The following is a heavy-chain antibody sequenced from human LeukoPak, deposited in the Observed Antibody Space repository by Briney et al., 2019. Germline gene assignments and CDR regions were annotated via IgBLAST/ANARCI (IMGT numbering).Heavy chain of an antibody. CDR3: ARGLVGLRLRYLDY. J-gene: IGHJ4*02. Sequence: PSETLSLTCAVYGGSFSGYYWSWIRQPPGKGLEWIGEINHSGSTNYNPSLKSRVTISVDTSKNQFSLKLSSVTAADTAVYYCARGLVGLRLRYLDYWGQGTLVTVSS. V-gene: IGHV4-34*01. D-gene: IGHD5-12*01. CDR2: INHSGST. CDR1: GGSFSGYY.